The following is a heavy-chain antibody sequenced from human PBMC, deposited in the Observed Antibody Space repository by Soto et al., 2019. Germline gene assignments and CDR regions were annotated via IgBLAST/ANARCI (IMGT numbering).Heavy chain of an antibody. CDR2: INRDGSST. CDR1: GFTLSSYW. V-gene: IGHV3-74*01. J-gene: IGHJ4*02. CDR3: ARDPAPIGWYDY. D-gene: IGHD6-19*01. Sequence: SLRLSCAASGFTLSSYWMHWVRQAPGKGLEWVSRINRDGSSTSYADSVKGRFTISRDSAKNTLYLQMNSLRAEDTAVYYCARDPAPIGWYDYWGQGTLVTVSS.